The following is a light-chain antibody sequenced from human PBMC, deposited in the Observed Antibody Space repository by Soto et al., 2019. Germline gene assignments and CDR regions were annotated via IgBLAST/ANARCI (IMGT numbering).Light chain of an antibody. CDR3: QTWGTGTVV. CDR2: LNSDGSH. V-gene: IGLV4-69*01. J-gene: IGLJ2*01. CDR1: SGHSSYA. Sequence: QPVLTQSPSASASLGASVKLTCTLSSGHSSYAIAWHQQQPEKGPRYLMKLNSDGSHSKGDGIPDRFSGSSSGAERYLTISSLQSEAEADYYCQTWGTGTVVFGGGTNLTVL.